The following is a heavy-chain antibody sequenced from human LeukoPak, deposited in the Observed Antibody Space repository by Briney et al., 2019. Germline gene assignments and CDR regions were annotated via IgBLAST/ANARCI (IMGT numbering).Heavy chain of an antibody. CDR3: AKEASGDDAFDI. J-gene: IGHJ3*02. Sequence: GGSLRLSCAASGFTFDDYAMHWVRHAPGKGLEWVSGISWNSGSIGYADSVKGRFTISRDNAKNSLYLQMNSLRAEDTALYYCAKEASGDDAFDIWGQGTMVTVSS. V-gene: IGHV3-9*01. D-gene: IGHD7-27*01. CDR1: GFTFDDYA. CDR2: ISWNSGSI.